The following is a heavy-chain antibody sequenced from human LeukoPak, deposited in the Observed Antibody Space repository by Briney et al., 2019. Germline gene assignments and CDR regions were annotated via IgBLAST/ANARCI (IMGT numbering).Heavy chain of an antibody. D-gene: IGHD3-22*01. J-gene: IGHJ4*02. CDR1: GGSIRSFDNY. V-gene: IGHV4-39*07. CDR3: ARDVRDSSGFYLRAFDY. Sequence: SGTLSLTCTVSGGSIRSFDNYWVWIRQPPGKGLEWIGGIHYNGNTYYYPSLKSRVTISVDTSKNQFSLRLSSVTAADTAVYYCARDVRDSSGFYLRAFDYWGQGTLVTVSS. CDR2: IHYNGNT.